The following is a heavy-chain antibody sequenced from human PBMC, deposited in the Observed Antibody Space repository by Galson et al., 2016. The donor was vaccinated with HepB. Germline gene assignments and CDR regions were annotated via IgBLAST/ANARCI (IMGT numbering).Heavy chain of an antibody. CDR3: ASDRRYSSWTF. CDR2: INQDGSDK. V-gene: IGHV3-7*03. CDR1: GFTFSNHA. J-gene: IGHJ4*02. D-gene: IGHD6-13*01. Sequence: SLRLSCAASGFTFSNHAMHWVRQAPGKGLEWVATINQDGSDKYYVDSVKGRFTISRDNAKNSLYLQMNSLRAGDTAVYYCASDRRYSSWTFWGQGTLVTVSS.